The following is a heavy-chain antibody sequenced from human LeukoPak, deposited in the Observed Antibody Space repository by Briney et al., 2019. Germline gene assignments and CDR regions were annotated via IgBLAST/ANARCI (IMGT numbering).Heavy chain of an antibody. J-gene: IGHJ4*02. V-gene: IGHV3-30*18. D-gene: IGHD2-15*01. CDR3: ANVYCSGGSCSPFDY. CDR2: ISYDGSNK. CDR1: GFTFSSYG. Sequence: PGRSLRLSCAASGFTFSSYGMHWVRQAPGKGLEWVAVISYDGSNKYYADSVKGRFTISRDNSKNTLYLQVNSLRAEDTAVYYCANVYCSGGSCSPFDYWGQGTLVTVSS.